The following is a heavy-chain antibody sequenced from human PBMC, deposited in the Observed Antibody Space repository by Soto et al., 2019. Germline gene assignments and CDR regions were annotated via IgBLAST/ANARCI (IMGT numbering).Heavy chain of an antibody. CDR3: ARTSMQSRGYSYGHGGMDV. CDR2: IDPSDSYT. J-gene: IGHJ6*02. Sequence: EVQLVQSGAEVKKPGESLRISCKGSGYSFTSYWISWVRQMPGKGLEWMARIDPSDSYTNYSPSFQGHVTISADKSISTAYLQWSSLKASDTAMYYCARTSMQSRGYSYGHGGMDVWGQGTTVTVSS. CDR1: GYSFTSYW. D-gene: IGHD5-18*01. V-gene: IGHV5-10-1*01.